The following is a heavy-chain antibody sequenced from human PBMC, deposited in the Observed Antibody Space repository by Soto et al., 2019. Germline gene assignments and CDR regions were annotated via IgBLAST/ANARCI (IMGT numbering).Heavy chain of an antibody. V-gene: IGHV1-69*02. D-gene: IGHD6-13*01. J-gene: IGHJ4*02. CDR3: ARGGAAAGRGGFDC. Sequence: QVQLVQSGAEVKKPGSSVKVSCKASGGTFSSYTISWVRQAPGQGLEWMGRIIPILGIANYAQKFQGRVTITADKSTSTAYMELSSLRSEDTAVYYCARGGAAAGRGGFDCWGQGTLVTVSS. CDR2: IIPILGIA. CDR1: GGTFSSYT.